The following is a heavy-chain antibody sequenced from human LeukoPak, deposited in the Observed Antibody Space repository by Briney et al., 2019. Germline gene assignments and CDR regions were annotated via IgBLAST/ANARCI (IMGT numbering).Heavy chain of an antibody. Sequence: PSETLSLTCTLSGGSISSGDYYWSWIRQPPGKGLEWIGYICYSGSTYYNPSLKSRVTISVDTSKNQFSLKLSSVAAADTTVYYCAGGGYSGYDGPLDAFDILGQGTMVTVSS. CDR2: ICYSGST. CDR1: GGSISSGDYY. V-gene: IGHV4-30-4*01. D-gene: IGHD5-12*01. J-gene: IGHJ3*02. CDR3: AGGGYSGYDGPLDAFDI.